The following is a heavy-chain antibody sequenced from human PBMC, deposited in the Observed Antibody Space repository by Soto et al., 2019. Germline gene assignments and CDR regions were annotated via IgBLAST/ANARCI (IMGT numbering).Heavy chain of an antibody. D-gene: IGHD3-10*01. CDR2: IMPSFGTP. V-gene: IGHV1-69*01. Sequence: QVQLEQSGAEVKKPGSSVKVSCKSSGGSFSTYAIGWVRQSPGQGLEWRGQIMPSFGTPNYAQKFQGRVTITADESTFTAYLELISLRFDDTAIYYCARDALGFVYWGQGTHLTVSS. J-gene: IGHJ4*02. CDR3: ARDALGFVY. CDR1: GGSFSTYA.